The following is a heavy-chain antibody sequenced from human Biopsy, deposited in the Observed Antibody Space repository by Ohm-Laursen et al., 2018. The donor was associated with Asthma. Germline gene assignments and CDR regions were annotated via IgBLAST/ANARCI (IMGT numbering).Heavy chain of an antibody. CDR1: GGTFSNFA. Sequence: GASVKVSCNAPGGTFSNFAISWVRQAPGQGLEWLGGIMTVFGTTNYAQKFQGRVTITADESTSTAYMEVTSLRSEDTAIYYCAGCQVGYSSGWSLLLKKIYYSGMDVWGQGTAVTVSS. J-gene: IGHJ6*02. CDR3: AGCQVGYSSGWSLLLKKIYYSGMDV. CDR2: IMTVFGTT. D-gene: IGHD6-19*01. V-gene: IGHV1-69*13.